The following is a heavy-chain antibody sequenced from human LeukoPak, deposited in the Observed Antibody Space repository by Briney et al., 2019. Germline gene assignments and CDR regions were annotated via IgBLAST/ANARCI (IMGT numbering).Heavy chain of an antibody. J-gene: IGHJ4*02. D-gene: IGHD3-10*01. V-gene: IGHV5-51*01. CDR1: GYPFTAYW. CDR3: ARIHSYRFDF. Sequence: PGASLQISGQTSGYPFTAYWIGGVRQLPGKGEEGMGIIYPGDSDTIYRPSFEGQITIAANKSISTAYLQWNSLKASDTAMYYCARIHSYRFDFWGPGTLVTVSS. CDR2: IYPGDSDT.